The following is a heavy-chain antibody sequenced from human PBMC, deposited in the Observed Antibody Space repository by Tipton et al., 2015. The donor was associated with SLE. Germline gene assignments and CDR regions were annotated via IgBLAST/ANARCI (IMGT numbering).Heavy chain of an antibody. Sequence: SLRLSCAASGFTFRSYAMHWVRQAPGKGLEWVAVISYDGSNKYYADSVKGRFTISRDNSKNTLYLQMNSLRAEDTAVYYCAGEQQLVLINYWGQGTLVTVSS. CDR2: ISYDGSNK. J-gene: IGHJ4*02. D-gene: IGHD6-13*01. V-gene: IGHV3-30*04. CDR1: GFTFRSYA. CDR3: AGEQQLVLINY.